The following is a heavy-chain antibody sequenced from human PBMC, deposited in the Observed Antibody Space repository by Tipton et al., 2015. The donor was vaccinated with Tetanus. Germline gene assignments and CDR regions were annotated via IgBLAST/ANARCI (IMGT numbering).Heavy chain of an antibody. CDR1: GFTFGDYA. V-gene: IGHV3-49*03. J-gene: IGHJ6*02. CDR3: ARGSSAMVTVYYYYGMDV. CDR2: ITSKAYGGTP. Sequence: RSLRLSCTGSGFTFGDYAMIWFRQAPGKGLEWVSFITSKAYGGTPEYAASVKGRFTFSRDDSKNTLYLQMNSLRAEDTAVYYCARGSSAMVTVYYYYGMDVWGQGTTVTVSS. D-gene: IGHD5-18*01.